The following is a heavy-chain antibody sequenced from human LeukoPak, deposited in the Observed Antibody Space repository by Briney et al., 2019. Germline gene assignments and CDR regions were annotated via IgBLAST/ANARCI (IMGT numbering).Heavy chain of an antibody. CDR2: IYPGDSDT. CDR1: GYSFTSYW. D-gene: IGHD3-16*01. V-gene: IGHV5-51*01. Sequence: GESLKISCKGSGYSFTSYWIGWARQMPGKGMEWMGIIYPGDSDTRYSPSFQGQVTFSADKSISTAYLQWSSLKASDTDVYYCARHAYYDYVWGSYSTPTDYWGQGTLVTVSS. J-gene: IGHJ4*02. CDR3: ARHAYYDYVWGSYSTPTDY.